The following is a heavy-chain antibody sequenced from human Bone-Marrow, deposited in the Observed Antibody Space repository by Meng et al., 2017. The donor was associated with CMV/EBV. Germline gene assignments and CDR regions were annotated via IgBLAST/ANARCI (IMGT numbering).Heavy chain of an antibody. V-gene: IGHV1-69*05. Sequence: SVKVSCKASGGTFSSYAISWVRQAPGQGLEWMGGIIPIFGTANYAQKFQGRVTITTDESTSTAYMELSSLRSEDTAVYYCARGLNEFPTGDYGNWFDPWGQGTLVTFSS. J-gene: IGHJ5*02. CDR1: GGTFSSYA. D-gene: IGHD4-17*01. CDR3: ARGLNEFPTGDYGNWFDP. CDR2: IIPIFGTA.